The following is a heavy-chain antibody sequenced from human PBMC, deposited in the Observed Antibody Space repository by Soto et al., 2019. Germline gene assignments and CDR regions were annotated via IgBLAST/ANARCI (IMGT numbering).Heavy chain of an antibody. CDR3: ARHMLLRRFDY. CDR2: IYYSGST. CDR1: GGSISSSNDY. Sequence: SETLSLTCTVSGGSISSSNDYWGWIRQPPGKGLEWIGSIYYSGSTYYNPSLKSRVTISVDTSKNQFSLKLSSVTAADTTVYYCARHMLLRRFDYWGQGTLVTVSS. V-gene: IGHV4-39*01. J-gene: IGHJ4*02. D-gene: IGHD2-15*01.